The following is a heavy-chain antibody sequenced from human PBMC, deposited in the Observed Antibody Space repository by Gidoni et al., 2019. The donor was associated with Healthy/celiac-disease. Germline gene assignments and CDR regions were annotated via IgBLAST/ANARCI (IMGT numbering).Heavy chain of an antibody. CDR3: ARHSPEHRRGYCSSTSCYTGFVDP. CDR1: GGSISSSSYY. Sequence: QLQLQESGPGLVTPSETLSLTCTVSGGSISSSSYYWGWIRQPPGKGLEWIGSIYYSGSTYYNPSLKSRVTISVDTSKNQFSLKLSSVTAADTAVYYCARHSPEHRRGYCSSTSCYTGFVDPWGQGTLVTVSS. CDR2: IYYSGST. V-gene: IGHV4-39*01. D-gene: IGHD2-2*02. J-gene: IGHJ5*02.